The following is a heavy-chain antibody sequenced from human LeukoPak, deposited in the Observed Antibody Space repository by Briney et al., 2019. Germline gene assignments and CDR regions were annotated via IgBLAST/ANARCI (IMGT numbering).Heavy chain of an antibody. D-gene: IGHD2-15*01. CDR3: ARDYPGGRGYCSGGSCYYDAFDI. CDR1: GGSFSGYY. V-gene: IGHV4-34*01. CDR2: INHSGST. J-gene: IGHJ3*02. Sequence: PSETLSLTCAVYGGSFSGYYWSWIRQPPGKGLEWIGEINHSGSTNYNPSLKSRVTISVDTSKNQFSLKLSSVTAADTAVYYCARDYPGGRGYCSGGSCYYDAFDIWGQGTMVTVSS.